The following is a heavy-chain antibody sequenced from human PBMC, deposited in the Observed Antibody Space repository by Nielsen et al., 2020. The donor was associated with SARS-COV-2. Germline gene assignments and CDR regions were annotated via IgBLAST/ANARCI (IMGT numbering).Heavy chain of an antibody. D-gene: IGHD2-15*01. CDR1: GGSFSGYY. CDR3: ARRPRYCSGGSCYSGAFDI. Sequence: GSLRLSCAVYGGSFSGYYWSWIRQPPGKGLEWIGEINHSGSTNYNPSLKSRVTISVDTSKNQFSLKLSSVTAADTAVYYCARRPRYCSGGSCYSGAFDIWGQGTMVTVSS. J-gene: IGHJ3*02. CDR2: INHSGST. V-gene: IGHV4-34*01.